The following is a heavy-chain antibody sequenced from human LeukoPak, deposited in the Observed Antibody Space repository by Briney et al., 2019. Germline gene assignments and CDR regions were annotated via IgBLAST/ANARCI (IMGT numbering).Heavy chain of an antibody. V-gene: IGHV4-39*07. CDR2: IYYSGNT. Sequence: SETLSLTCTVSGGSISSSSYYWGWIRQPPGKGLEWIGSIYYSGNTYYNPSLKSRVTISVDTSKNQFSLKLSSVTAADTAVYYCARDVSASLDIWGQGTMVTVSS. CDR1: GGSISSSSYY. CDR3: ARDVSASLDI. J-gene: IGHJ3*02. D-gene: IGHD2-8*01.